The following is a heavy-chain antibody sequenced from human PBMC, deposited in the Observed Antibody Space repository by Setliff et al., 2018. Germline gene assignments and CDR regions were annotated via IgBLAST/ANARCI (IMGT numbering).Heavy chain of an antibody. CDR3: ARLVRDIVVVPAPGGDYYYYYGMDV. V-gene: IGHV5-51*01. CDR2: IYPGDSDT. CDR1: GYTFNSYW. J-gene: IGHJ6*02. Sequence: GESLKISCKGSGYTFNSYWIGWVRQMPGKGLEWMGIIYPGDSDTRYSPSFQGQVPISADKSISTAYLQWSSLKASDTAMYYCARLVRDIVVVPAPGGDYYYYYGMDVWGQGTTVTVSS. D-gene: IGHD2-2*01.